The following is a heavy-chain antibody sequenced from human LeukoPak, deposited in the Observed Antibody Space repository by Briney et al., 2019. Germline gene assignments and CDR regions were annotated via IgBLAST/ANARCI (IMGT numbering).Heavy chain of an antibody. CDR2: ISYDGSNK. V-gene: IGHV3-30-3*01. D-gene: IGHD2-15*01. J-gene: IGHJ6*02. CDR3: AREGCSGGSCYPYYYYGMDV. Sequence: PGRSLRLSCAASGFTFSSYAMYWVRQAPGKGLEWVAVISYDGSNKYYADSVKGRFTISRDNSKNTLYLQMNSLRAEDTAVYYCAREGCSGGSCYPYYYYGMDVWGQGTTVTVSS. CDR1: GFTFSSYA.